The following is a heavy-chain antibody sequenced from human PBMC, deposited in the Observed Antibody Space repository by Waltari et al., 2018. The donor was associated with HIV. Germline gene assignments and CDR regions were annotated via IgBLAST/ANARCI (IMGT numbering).Heavy chain of an antibody. CDR3: ARGASQAWRLAPFDY. CDR2: INPNSGGT. Sequence: QVQLVQSGAEVKKPGASVKVSCKASGNTFTGSYMNWVRQAPGQGLEWMGWINPNSGGTNYAQKFQGRVTMTRDTSISTAYMELSRLRSDDTAVYYCARGASQAWRLAPFDYWGQGTLVTVSS. J-gene: IGHJ4*02. D-gene: IGHD2-21*01. CDR1: GNTFTGSY. V-gene: IGHV1-2*02.